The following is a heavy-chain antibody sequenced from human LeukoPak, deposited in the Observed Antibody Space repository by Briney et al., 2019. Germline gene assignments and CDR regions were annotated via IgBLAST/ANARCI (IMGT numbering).Heavy chain of an antibody. CDR2: IYPGDSDT. CDR1: GYSFTSYW. Sequence: GESLKISCKGSGYSFTSYWIGWVRQMPGKGLEWMGIIYPGDSDTRYSPSFQGQVTSSADKSISTAYLQWSSLKASDTAMYCCARQAADTAMVGLVDYWGQGTLVTVSS. D-gene: IGHD5-18*01. J-gene: IGHJ4*02. CDR3: ARQAADTAMVGLVDY. V-gene: IGHV5-51*01.